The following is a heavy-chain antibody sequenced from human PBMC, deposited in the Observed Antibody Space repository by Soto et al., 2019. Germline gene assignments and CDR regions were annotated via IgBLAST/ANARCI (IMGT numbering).Heavy chain of an antibody. CDR2: IYYNRNT. J-gene: IGHJ5*02. CDR3: ARSGVVPAAKWFDP. CDR1: GGSISSGNYY. Sequence: QVQLQESGPGLVKTSQTLSLTCTVSGGSISSGNYYWSWIRQHPGKGPEWIGHIYYNRNTYYNPSLKSRVTISLDTSRNQSSLSLSSVTAADTAVYYCARSGVVPAAKWFDPWGQGTLVTVSS. V-gene: IGHV4-31*03. D-gene: IGHD2-2*01.